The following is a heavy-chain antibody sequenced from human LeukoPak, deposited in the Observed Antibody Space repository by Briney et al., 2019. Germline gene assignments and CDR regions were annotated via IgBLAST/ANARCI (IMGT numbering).Heavy chain of an antibody. CDR3: AKVEQWYENFDY. CDR2: ISGSGGST. CDR1: GFTFSSYA. D-gene: IGHD6-19*01. J-gene: IGHJ4*02. V-gene: IGHV3-23*01. Sequence: GGSLRLSCAASGFTFSSYAMSWVRQAPGKGLEWVSAISGSGGSTYYADSVKGRFTVSRDNSKNTLYLQMNSLRAEDTAVCYCAKVEQWYENFDYWGQGTLVTVSS.